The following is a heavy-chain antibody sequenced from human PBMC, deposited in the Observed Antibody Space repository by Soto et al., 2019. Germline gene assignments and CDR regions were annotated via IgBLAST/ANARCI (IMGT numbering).Heavy chain of an antibody. V-gene: IGHV3-7*05. Sequence: QVVESGGGLVQPGGSLRLSCAASGFTFSSYWMTWVRQAPGKGLEWVANINQDGSEKYCADSVKGRFTISRDNAKNSLYLQINSLRAEDTAMYDCAREGGSRTRTTFVVWGQGTMVTVSS. CDR1: GFTFSSYW. J-gene: IGHJ3*01. D-gene: IGHD3-16*01. CDR2: INQDGSEK. CDR3: AREGGSRTRTTFVV.